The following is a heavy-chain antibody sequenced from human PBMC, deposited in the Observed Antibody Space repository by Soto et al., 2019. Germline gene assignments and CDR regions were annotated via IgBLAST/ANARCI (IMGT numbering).Heavy chain of an antibody. CDR3: AREGEVVVITALYYFDY. CDR1: GFTFSSYS. V-gene: IGHV3-48*01. Sequence: PGGSLRLSCGASGFTFSSYSMNWVRQAPGKGLEWVSYISSSSSTIYYADSVKGRFTISRDNAKNSLYLQMNSLGAEDTAVYYCAREGEVVVITALYYFDYWGQGTLVTVSS. J-gene: IGHJ4*02. CDR2: ISSSSSTI. D-gene: IGHD3-22*01.